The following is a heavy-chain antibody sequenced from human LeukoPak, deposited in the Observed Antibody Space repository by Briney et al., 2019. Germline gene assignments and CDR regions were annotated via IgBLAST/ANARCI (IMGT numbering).Heavy chain of an antibody. CDR3: ARDSIEVQGGGGAGITIFGVAKYNWFDP. D-gene: IGHD3-3*01. J-gene: IGHJ5*02. CDR1: GGTFSSYA. V-gene: IGHV1-69*01. Sequence: ASVKVSCKASGGTFSSYAISWVRQAPGQGLEWMGGIIPIFGTANYAQKFQGRVTITADESTSTAYMELSSLRSEDTAVYYCARDSIEVQGGGGAGITIFGVAKYNWFDPWGQGTLVTVSS. CDR2: IIPIFGTA.